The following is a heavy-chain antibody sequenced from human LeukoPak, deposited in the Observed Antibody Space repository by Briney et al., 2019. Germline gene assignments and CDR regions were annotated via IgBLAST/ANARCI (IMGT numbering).Heavy chain of an antibody. CDR2: IYHSGST. CDR1: GYSISSGYY. D-gene: IGHD3-22*01. J-gene: IGHJ4*02. Sequence: SETLSLTCTVSGYSISSGYYWGWIRPPPGKGLEWIGSIYHSGSTYYNPSLKSRVTISVDTSKNQFSLKLSSVTAADTAVYYCASKRYYYDSSGYYKAYDYWGQGTLVTVSS. V-gene: IGHV4-38-2*02. CDR3: ASKRYYYDSSGYYKAYDY.